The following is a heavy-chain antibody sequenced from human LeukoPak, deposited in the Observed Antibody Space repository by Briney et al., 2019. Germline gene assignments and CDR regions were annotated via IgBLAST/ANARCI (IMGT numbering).Heavy chain of an antibody. CDR1: GFTFNRYW. J-gene: IGHJ4*02. V-gene: IGHV3-7*01. CDR2: IKQDGSEK. CDR3: ASRAIPDRPVYLDH. D-gene: IGHD6-6*01. Sequence: GGSLRLSCAASGFTFNRYWMTWVRQAPGKGLEWVANIKQDGSEKNYVDSVKGRFTISRDNAKNSLYLQINSLRAEDTAVYYCASRAIPDRPVYLDHWGQGVLVTVSS.